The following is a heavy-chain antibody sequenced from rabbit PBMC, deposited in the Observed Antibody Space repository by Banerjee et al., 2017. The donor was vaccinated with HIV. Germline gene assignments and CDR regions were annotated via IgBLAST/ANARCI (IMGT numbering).Heavy chain of an antibody. J-gene: IGHJ3*01. D-gene: IGHD6-1*01. CDR1: GLDFSSSYW. CDR3: ARDYNYGYVVDGYGGSRLDL. CDR2: IYTGGSGST. Sequence: QEQLVEYGGDLVQPEGSLTLTCKASGLDFSSSYWICWVRQAPGKGLEWIACIYTGGSGSTYYASWAKGRFTISKTSSTTVTLQMTSLTAADTATYFCARDYNYGYVVDGYGGSRLDLWGQGTLVTVS. V-gene: IGHV1S45*01.